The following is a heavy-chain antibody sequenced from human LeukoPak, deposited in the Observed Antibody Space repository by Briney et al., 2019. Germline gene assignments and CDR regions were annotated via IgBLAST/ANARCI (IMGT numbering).Heavy chain of an antibody. V-gene: IGHV3-11*05. CDR1: GFTLSGYY. J-gene: IGHJ4*02. CDR3: AREKDYDILTGIDY. Sequence: GGSLRLSCVGSGFTLSGYYMSWIRQAPGKGLEWVSYISSSSSYTNYADSVKGRFTISRDNAKNSLYLQMNSLRAEDTAVYYCAREKDYDILTGIDYLGQGTLVTVSS. D-gene: IGHD3-9*01. CDR2: ISSSSSYT.